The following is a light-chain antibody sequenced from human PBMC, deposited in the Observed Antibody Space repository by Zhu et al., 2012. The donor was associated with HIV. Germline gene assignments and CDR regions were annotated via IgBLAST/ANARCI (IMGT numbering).Light chain of an antibody. V-gene: IGKV1-6*01. J-gene: IGKJ1*01. CDR1: QDIRSD. CDR2: GAS. CDR3: LQIYTYPWT. Sequence: AIQMTQSPSSLSASEGDRVTIACRASQDIRSDLGWYRQKPGKAPKLLIFGASYLQRGVPSRFSGSGSGTEFTLTISSLQPEDFAAYYCLQIYTYPWTFGQGTKVEI.